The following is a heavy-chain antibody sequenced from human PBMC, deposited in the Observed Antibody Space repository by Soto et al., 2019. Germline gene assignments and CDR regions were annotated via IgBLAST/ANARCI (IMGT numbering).Heavy chain of an antibody. Sequence: ASVKVSCKASGYTFTSYAMHWVRQAPGQRLEWMGWINAGNGNTKYSQKFQGRVTITRDTSASTAYMELSSLRSEDTAVYYCARGRADSWYYDFWSGYSAPLDYWGQGTLVTVSS. CDR2: INAGNGNT. V-gene: IGHV1-3*01. CDR1: GYTFTSYA. CDR3: ARGRADSWYYDFWSGYSAPLDY. D-gene: IGHD3-3*01. J-gene: IGHJ4*02.